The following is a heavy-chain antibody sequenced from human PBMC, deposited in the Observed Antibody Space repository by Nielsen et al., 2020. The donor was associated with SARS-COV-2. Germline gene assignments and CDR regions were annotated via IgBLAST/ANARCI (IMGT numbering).Heavy chain of an antibody. J-gene: IGHJ6*02. CDR1: GYTFTTYW. D-gene: IGHD3-10*01. V-gene: IGHV5-51*01. Sequence: GESLKISCKGSGYTFTTYWIGWVRQMPGKGLEWMGVIYPDDSDTRYSPSFQGQVTISADKSISTIYLQWRSLKASDTAMYYCAREGRDDSGTERHGMDVWGRGTTVTVSS. CDR2: IYPDDSDT. CDR3: AREGRDDSGTERHGMDV.